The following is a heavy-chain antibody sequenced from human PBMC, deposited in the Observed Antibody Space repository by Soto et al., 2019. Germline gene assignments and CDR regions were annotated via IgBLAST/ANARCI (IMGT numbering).Heavy chain of an antibody. V-gene: IGHV3-21*01. D-gene: IGHD3-10*01. J-gene: IGHJ6*02. CDR2: IRGFSPYT. CDR1: GFTFRTYT. CDR3: ARDRGYDAHDYYYNAMDV. Sequence: GSLRLSCISSGFTFRTYTMNWVRQAPGKVLEWVSGIRGFSPYTFYAESVKGRFTISRDNAKNSLYLQMDSLRAEDTAVYYCARDRGYDAHDYYYNAMDVWGQGXTVTVYS.